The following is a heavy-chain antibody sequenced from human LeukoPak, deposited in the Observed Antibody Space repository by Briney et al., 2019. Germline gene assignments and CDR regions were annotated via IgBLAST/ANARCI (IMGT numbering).Heavy chain of an antibody. J-gene: IGHJ4*02. V-gene: IGHV4-39*07. Sequence: SETLSLTCTVSGGSISSSSYYWGWIRQPPVKGLEWIGSIYYSGSTYYNPSLKSRVTISVDTSKNQFSLKLSSVTAADTAVYYCARGCSSTSCFSPFDYWGQGTLVTVSS. CDR3: ARGCSSTSCFSPFDY. D-gene: IGHD2-2*01. CDR1: GGSISSSSYY. CDR2: IYYSGST.